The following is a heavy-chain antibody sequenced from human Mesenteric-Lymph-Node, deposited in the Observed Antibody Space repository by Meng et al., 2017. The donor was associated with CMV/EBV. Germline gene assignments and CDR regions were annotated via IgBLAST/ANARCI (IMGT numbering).Heavy chain of an antibody. CDR1: GGSISSSSYY. CDR2: IYYSGST. J-gene: IGHJ6*02. D-gene: IGHD3-22*01. Sequence: SETLSLTCTVSGGSISSSSYYWGWIRQPPGKGLEWIGSIYYSGSTYYNPSLKSRVTISVDTSKNQFSLKLSSVTAADTAVYYCARAIHNYDTQRLGYYYGVDVWGRGTTVTVSS. V-gene: IGHV4-39*07. CDR3: ARAIHNYDTQRLGYYYGVDV.